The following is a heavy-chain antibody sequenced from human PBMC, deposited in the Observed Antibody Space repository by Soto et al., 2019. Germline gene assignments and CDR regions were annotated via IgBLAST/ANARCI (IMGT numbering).Heavy chain of an antibody. J-gene: IGHJ5*02. V-gene: IGHV4-34*01. CDR3: ARRCGDYEDWFDP. Sequence: PSETLSLTCAVYGGSFSGYYWSWIRQPPGKGLEWIGEINHSGSTNYNPSLKSRVTISVDTSKNQFSLKLSSVTAADTAVYYCARRCGDYEDWFDPWGQGTLVTV. D-gene: IGHD4-17*01. CDR1: GGSFSGYY. CDR2: INHSGST.